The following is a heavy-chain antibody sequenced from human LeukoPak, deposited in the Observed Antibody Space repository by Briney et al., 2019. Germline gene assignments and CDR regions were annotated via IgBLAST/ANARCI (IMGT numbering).Heavy chain of an antibody. CDR2: INPSGGST. V-gene: IGHV1-46*01. D-gene: IGHD6-6*01. J-gene: IGHJ6*03. CDR1: GYTFTSYY. Sequence: ASVKVSCKASGYTFTSYYMHWVRQAPGQGLEWMGIINPSGGSTSYAQKFQGRVTMTRDTSTSTVYMELSSLRSEDTAVYYCARDEYSSSSWGNYYYYYYMDVWGKGTTVTVSS. CDR3: ARDEYSSSSWGNYYYYYYMDV.